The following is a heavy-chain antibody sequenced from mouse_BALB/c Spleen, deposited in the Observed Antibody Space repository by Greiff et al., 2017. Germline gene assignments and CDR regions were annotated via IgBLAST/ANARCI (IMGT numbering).Heavy chain of an antibody. D-gene: IGHD1-1*01. J-gene: IGHJ1*01. V-gene: IGHV5-6-5*01. CDR3: ARGTTVVSDWYFDV. CDR2: ISSGGGT. CDR1: GFTFSSYA. Sequence: EVKLVESGGGLVKPGGSLKLSCAASGFTFSSYAMSWVRQTPEKRLEWVASISSGGGTYYPDSVKGRFTISRDNARNILYLQMSSLRSEDTAMYYCARGTTVVSDWYFDVWGEGTTVTVSS.